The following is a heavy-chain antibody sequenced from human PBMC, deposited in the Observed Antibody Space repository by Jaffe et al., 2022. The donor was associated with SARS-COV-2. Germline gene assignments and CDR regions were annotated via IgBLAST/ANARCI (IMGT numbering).Heavy chain of an antibody. CDR3: ATGLWFGELSYYYYYMDV. V-gene: IGHV1-69*01. J-gene: IGHJ6*03. CDR2: IIPIFGTA. CDR1: GGTFSSYA. Sequence: QVQLVQSGAEVKKPGSSVKVSCKASGGTFSSYAISWVRQAPGQGLEWMGGIIPIFGTANYAQKFQGRVTITADESTSTAYMELSSLRSEDTAVYYCATGLWFGELSYYYYYMDVWGKGTTVTVSS. D-gene: IGHD3-10*01.